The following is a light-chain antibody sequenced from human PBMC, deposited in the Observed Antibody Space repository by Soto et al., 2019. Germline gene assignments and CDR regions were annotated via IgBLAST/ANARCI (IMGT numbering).Light chain of an antibody. Sequence: DIQMTQSPSTLSASVGDRVTITCRASQSISSWLAWYQQKPGKAPKLLIYKASTLESGVPSNFSGSGSGTEFTLTISSLQPDDVATYYCQQYNTFWTFGQGSRWIS. CDR1: QSISSW. J-gene: IGKJ1*01. CDR2: KAS. CDR3: QQYNTFWT. V-gene: IGKV1-5*03.